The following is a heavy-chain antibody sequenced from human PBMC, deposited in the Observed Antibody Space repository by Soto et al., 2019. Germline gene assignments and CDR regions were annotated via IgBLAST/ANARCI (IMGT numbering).Heavy chain of an antibody. CDR2: INPNSGVT. V-gene: IGHV1-2*04. CDR3: ARESGGATATLDYYYFYMDV. D-gene: IGHD5-12*01. CDR1: GDRFTDYY. J-gene: IGHJ6*03. Sequence: HVQLVQSGAAVKEPGASVTVSCRASGDRFTDYYMHWVRQAPGQGLEWMGWINPNSGVTKYAQKFQGWVTMTRDTSIRTVYIQLSRLGFEDTAIYYCARESGGATATLDYYYFYMDVWGTGNTVTVSS.